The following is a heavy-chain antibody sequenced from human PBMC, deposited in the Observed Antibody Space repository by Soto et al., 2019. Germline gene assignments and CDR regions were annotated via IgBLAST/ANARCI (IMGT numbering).Heavy chain of an antibody. CDR2: INHSGST. V-gene: IGHV4-34*01. CDR3: ARGLSFAGGARANGYYYYYYGMDV. D-gene: IGHD2-21*01. J-gene: IGHJ6*02. Sequence: PSETLSLTCAVYGWSFSGYYWSWIRQPPGKGLEWIGEINHSGSTNYNPSLKSRVTISVDTSKNQFSLKLSSVTAADTAVYYCARGLSFAGGARANGYYYYYYGMDVWGQGTTVS. CDR1: GWSFSGYY.